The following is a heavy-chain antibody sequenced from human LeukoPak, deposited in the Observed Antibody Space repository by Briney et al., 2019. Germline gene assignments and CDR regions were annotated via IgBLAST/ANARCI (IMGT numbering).Heavy chain of an antibody. V-gene: IGHV4-30-2*01. CDR2: IYHSGST. D-gene: IGHD6-13*01. J-gene: IGHJ4*02. Sequence: SETLSLTCTVSGGSISSGGNYWSWIRQPPGKGLEWIGYIYHSGSTYYNPSLKSRVTISVDRSKNQFYLKLSSVTAADTAVYYCARGISSSCSDYWGQGTLVTVSS. CDR1: GGSISSGGNY. CDR3: ARGISSSCSDY.